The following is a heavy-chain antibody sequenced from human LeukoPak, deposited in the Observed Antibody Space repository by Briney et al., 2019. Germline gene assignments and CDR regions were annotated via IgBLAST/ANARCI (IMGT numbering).Heavy chain of an antibody. CDR3: ARGRGIAL. J-gene: IGHJ4*02. Sequence: GSLRLSCAASGFTFDNCWMNWVRQAPGKGLEWVANIVDDGNKKNYVDSVKGRFTISRDNVKKTLYLQMNSLRVEDTAVYYCARGRGIALWGQGTLVTVSS. D-gene: IGHD6-13*01. CDR2: IVDDGNKK. V-gene: IGHV3-7*01. CDR1: GFTFDNCW.